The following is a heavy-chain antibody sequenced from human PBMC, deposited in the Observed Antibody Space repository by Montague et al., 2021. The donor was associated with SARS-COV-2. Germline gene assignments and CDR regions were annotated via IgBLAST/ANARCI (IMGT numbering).Heavy chain of an antibody. J-gene: IGHJ4*02. Sequence: TLSLTCTVFGGSISSGGYYWSWIRQHPGKGLEWIGYIYYSGSTYYNPPLKSRVTISVDTSKNQFSLKLSSVTAADTAVYYCARASGKKTIFGVVISYFDYWGQGTLVTVSS. CDR3: ARASGKKTIFGVVISYFDY. CDR1: GGSISSGGYY. D-gene: IGHD3-3*01. CDR2: IYYSGST. V-gene: IGHV4-31*03.